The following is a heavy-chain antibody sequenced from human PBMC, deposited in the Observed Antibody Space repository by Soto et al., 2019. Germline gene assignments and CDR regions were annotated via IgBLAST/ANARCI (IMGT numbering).Heavy chain of an antibody. CDR3: ARGPISGRGWRSGRELRGY. D-gene: IGHD1-7*01. Sequence: GGSLRLSCAASGFTFSSYSMNWVRQAPGKGLEWVSSISSSSSYIYYADSVKGRFTISRDNAKNSLYLQMNSLRAEDTAVYYCARGPISGRGWRSGRELRGYWGQGTLVTVSS. V-gene: IGHV3-21*01. J-gene: IGHJ4*02. CDR1: GFTFSSYS. CDR2: ISSSSSYI.